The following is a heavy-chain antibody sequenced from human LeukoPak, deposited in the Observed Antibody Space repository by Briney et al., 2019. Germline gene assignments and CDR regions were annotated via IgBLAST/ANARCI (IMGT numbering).Heavy chain of an antibody. CDR3: ARGGVITLLFDY. V-gene: IGHV1-3*01. D-gene: IGHD3-22*01. CDR2: INAGNGNT. Sequence: ASVKVSCKASGYTFTSYAMHWVRQAPGQRLEWMGWINAGNGNTKYSQKFQGRVTITRDTSVSTAYMELSSLRSEDTAVYYCARGGVITLLFDYWGQGTLVTVSS. CDR1: GYTFTSYA. J-gene: IGHJ4*02.